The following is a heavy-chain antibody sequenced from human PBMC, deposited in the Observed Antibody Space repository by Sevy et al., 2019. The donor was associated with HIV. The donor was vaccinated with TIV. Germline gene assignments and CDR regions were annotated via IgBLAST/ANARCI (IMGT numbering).Heavy chain of an antibody. D-gene: IGHD3-9*01. Sequence: GSLRLSCTVSGDSISSSPYYWGWIHQSHGKGLEWIGSIYYSGSTYYNPSLKSRVPISVDTSKNQFSLKLNSVTAADTAVYYCARQVGQLRFFDWSPGYFDYWGQGILVTVSS. V-gene: IGHV4-39*01. CDR2: IYYSGST. CDR3: ARQVGQLRFFDWSPGYFDY. CDR1: GDSISSSPYY. J-gene: IGHJ4*02.